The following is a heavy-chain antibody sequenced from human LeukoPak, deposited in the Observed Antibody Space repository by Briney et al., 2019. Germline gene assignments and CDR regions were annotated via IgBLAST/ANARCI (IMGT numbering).Heavy chain of an antibody. CDR3: ARHSSGSYHFDY. Sequence: PSETLSLTCTVSGGSISSYYWSWIRQPPGKGLEWIGYIYYSGSTNYNPSLKSRVAISVDTSKNQFSLKLSSVTAADTAVYYCARHSSGSYHFDYWGQGTLVTVSS. D-gene: IGHD1-26*01. CDR1: GGSISSYY. CDR2: IYYSGST. V-gene: IGHV4-59*08. J-gene: IGHJ4*02.